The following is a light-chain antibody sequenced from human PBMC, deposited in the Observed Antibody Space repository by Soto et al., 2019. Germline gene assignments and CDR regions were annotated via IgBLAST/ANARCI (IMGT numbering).Light chain of an antibody. Sequence: DIQMTQSPSTLSASVGDRVTITCRASQSISSWLACYQQRQGKAPHLLIHKASSLESGGPSRFSGSGSGTEFTLTISSLQPDDFATYWCQQYNSYSWTCGHGTKVEIK. CDR1: QSISSW. V-gene: IGKV1-5*03. CDR2: KAS. CDR3: QQYNSYSWT. J-gene: IGKJ1*01.